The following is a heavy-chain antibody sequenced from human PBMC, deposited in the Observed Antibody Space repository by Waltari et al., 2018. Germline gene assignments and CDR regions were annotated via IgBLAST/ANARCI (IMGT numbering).Heavy chain of an antibody. CDR3: AKGSRGYTNYFFDY. D-gene: IGHD3-16*02. J-gene: IGHJ4*02. CDR1: GFSFMGCD. CDR2: ISGSGATP. V-gene: IGHV3-23*01. Sequence: EVQLLEFAVGLVQPGGALSLSCQASGFSFMGCDLRWVRQAPGEGLGWVASISGSGATPFYADSVKGRFTIVRDNSKDTLYLQMNSLRVDDSAVYYCAKGSRGYTNYFFDYWGQGALVTVSS.